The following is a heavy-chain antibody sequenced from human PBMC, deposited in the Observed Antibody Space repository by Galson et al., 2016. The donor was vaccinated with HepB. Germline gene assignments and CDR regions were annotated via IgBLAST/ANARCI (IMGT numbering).Heavy chain of an antibody. CDR1: GYTFTGYC. Sequence: SVKVSCKASGYTFTGYCMHWVRQAPGQGLEWMGRINPNSGGADYAQRFDDRVALTRDTSISTVYMELSGLRSDDTAVYYCARSSDYWGQGTLVTVSS. CDR2: INPNSGGA. CDR3: ARSSDY. V-gene: IGHV1-2*06. J-gene: IGHJ4*02. D-gene: IGHD6-6*01.